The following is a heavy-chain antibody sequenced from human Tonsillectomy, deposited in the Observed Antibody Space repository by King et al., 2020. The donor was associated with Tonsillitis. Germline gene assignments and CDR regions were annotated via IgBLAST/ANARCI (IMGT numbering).Heavy chain of an antibody. CDR1: GFTFSSYA. CDR2: IYSGGSST. V-gene: IGHV3-23*03. Sequence: VQLVESGGGLVQPGGSLRLSCAASGFTFSSYAMSWVRQAPGKGLEWVSVIYSGGSSTYYADSVKGRFTISRDNTKNTLYLQMNRLRAEVTAVYYCAKAEAYYYDSSGYRGHAFDIWGQGTMVTVSS. J-gene: IGHJ3*02. CDR3: AKAEAYYYDSSGYRGHAFDI. D-gene: IGHD3-22*01.